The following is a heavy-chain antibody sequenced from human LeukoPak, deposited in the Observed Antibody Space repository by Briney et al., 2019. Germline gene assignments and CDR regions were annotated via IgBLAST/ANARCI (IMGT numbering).Heavy chain of an antibody. CDR1: GGTISSYY. CDR2: INTSGST. V-gene: IGHV4-4*09. CDR3: ARRGNWGFVDY. J-gene: IGHJ4*02. D-gene: IGHD7-27*01. Sequence: SETLSLTCTVSGGTISSYYWSWIRQPPGKGLEWIGYINTSGSTNYNPSLMSRVSISLDTSRNQFSLKLTAVTAADTAVYYCARRGNWGFVDYWGQGILVSVSS.